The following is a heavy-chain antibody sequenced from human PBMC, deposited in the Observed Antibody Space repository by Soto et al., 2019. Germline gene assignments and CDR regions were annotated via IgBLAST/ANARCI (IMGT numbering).Heavy chain of an antibody. Sequence: GGSLILSGAASGFTFSSYDIHWVRQATGKGLEWVSAIGTAGDPYYPGSVKGRFTISRENAKNSLYLQMNSLRAGDTAVYYCARFSVHYGMDVWGQGTTVTVSS. CDR1: GFTFSSYD. V-gene: IGHV3-13*05. J-gene: IGHJ6*02. D-gene: IGHD1-26*01. CDR2: IGTAGDP. CDR3: ARFSVHYGMDV.